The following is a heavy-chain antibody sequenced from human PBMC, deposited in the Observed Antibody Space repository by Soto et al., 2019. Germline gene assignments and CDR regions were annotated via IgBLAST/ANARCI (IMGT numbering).Heavy chain of an antibody. Sequence: GASVKVSCKASGGTFSSYAISWVRQAPGQGLEWMGGIIPIFGTANYAQKFQGRVTITADESTSTAYMELSSLRSEDTAVYYCARGGTYYYDSSGYPLFDYWGQGTLVTVSS. V-gene: IGHV1-69*13. D-gene: IGHD3-22*01. J-gene: IGHJ4*02. CDR1: GGTFSSYA. CDR2: IIPIFGTA. CDR3: ARGGTYYYDSSGYPLFDY.